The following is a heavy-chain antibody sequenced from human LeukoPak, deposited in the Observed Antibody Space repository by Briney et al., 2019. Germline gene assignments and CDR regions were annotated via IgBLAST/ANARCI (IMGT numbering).Heavy chain of an antibody. J-gene: IGHJ4*02. CDR1: GYSFTSYW. Sequence: GESLKISCKGSGYSFTSYWIGWVRQMPGKGLEWMVIIYPGDSDTRYSPSFQGQVTISADKSISTAYLQWSSLKASDTAMYYCASVYYYDSSGYYFTFDYWGQGTLVTVSS. D-gene: IGHD3-22*01. CDR2: IYPGDSDT. CDR3: ASVYYYDSSGYYFTFDY. V-gene: IGHV5-51*01.